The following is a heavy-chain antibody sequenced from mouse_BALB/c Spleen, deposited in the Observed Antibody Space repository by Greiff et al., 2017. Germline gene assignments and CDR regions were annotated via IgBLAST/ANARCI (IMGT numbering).Heavy chain of an antibody. J-gene: IGHJ2*01. CDR3: ARDTTVVATYDY. V-gene: IGHV14-3*02. CDR2: IDPANGNT. CDR1: GFNIKDTY. Sequence: EVQLQQSGAELVKPGASVKLSCTASGFNIKDTYMHWVKQRPEQGLEWIGRIDPANGNTKYDPKFQGKATITADTSSNTAYLQLSSLTSEDTAVYYCARDTTVVATYDYWGQGTTLTVSS. D-gene: IGHD1-1*01.